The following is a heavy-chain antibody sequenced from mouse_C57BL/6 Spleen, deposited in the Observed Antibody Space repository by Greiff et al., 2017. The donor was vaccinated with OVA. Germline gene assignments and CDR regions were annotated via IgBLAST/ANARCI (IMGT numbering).Heavy chain of an antibody. J-gene: IGHJ2*01. CDR2: IYPGSGNT. D-gene: IGHD2-3*01. CDR3: ARGGSYGGYVF. V-gene: IGHV1-76*01. CDR1: GYTFTDYY. Sequence: VQLQQSGAELVRPGASVKLSCKASGYTFTDYYINWVKQRPGQGLEWIARIYPGSGNTYYNEKFKGKATLTAEKSSSTAYMQLSSLTSEDSAVYFCARGGSYGGYVFWGKGTTLTVSS.